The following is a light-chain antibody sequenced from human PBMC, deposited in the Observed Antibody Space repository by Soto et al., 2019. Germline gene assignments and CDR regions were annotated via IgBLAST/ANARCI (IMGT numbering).Light chain of an antibody. CDR1: SSNIGSNI. CDR3: AAWDDSLNGYYV. Sequence: QSVLTQPPSASGTPGQRVTISCSGSSSNIGSNIVNWYQQLPGTAPKLLIYSNNQRPSGVPDCFSGSKSGTSASLAISGLQSEDEADYYCAAWDDSLNGYYVFGTGTKVTVL. V-gene: IGLV1-44*01. J-gene: IGLJ1*01. CDR2: SNN.